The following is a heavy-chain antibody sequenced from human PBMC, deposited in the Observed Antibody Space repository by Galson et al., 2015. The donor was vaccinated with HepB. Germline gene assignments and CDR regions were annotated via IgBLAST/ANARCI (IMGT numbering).Heavy chain of an antibody. CDR2: ISSSGSTK. CDR1: GFTFSDYS. J-gene: IGHJ3*02. Sequence: SLRLSCAASGFTFSDYSMSWIRQAPGKGLEWVSYISSSGSTKYYADSVKGRFTISRDNAKNSLYLQMNSLRAEDTAVYYCAREIGCELLRSTFDIWGQGTMVTVSS. V-gene: IGHV3-11*01. D-gene: IGHD1-26*01. CDR3: AREIGCELLRSTFDI.